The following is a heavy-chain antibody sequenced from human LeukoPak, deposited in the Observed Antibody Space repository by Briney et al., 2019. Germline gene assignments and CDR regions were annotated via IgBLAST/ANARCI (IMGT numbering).Heavy chain of an antibody. Sequence: GGSLRLSCAASGFTFDDYGMSWVRQAPGKGLEWVSGINWNGGSTGYADSVKGRFTISRDNAKNSLYLQMNSLRAEDTALYYCARSESLVTIFGVVPYYMDVWGKGTTVTVSS. D-gene: IGHD3-3*01. CDR3: ARSESLVTIFGVVPYYMDV. CDR1: GFTFDDYG. CDR2: INWNGGST. J-gene: IGHJ6*03. V-gene: IGHV3-20*04.